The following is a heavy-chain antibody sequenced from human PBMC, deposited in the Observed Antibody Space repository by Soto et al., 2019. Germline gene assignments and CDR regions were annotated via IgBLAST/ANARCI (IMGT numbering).Heavy chain of an antibody. V-gene: IGHV3-33*01. CDR3: ARDDEYSGNGMDV. CDR2: ILNDGSNR. Sequence: QVQLVESGGGVVQPGRSLRLSCAASGFTFSNYGMHWVRQPPGKGLEWVAVILNDGSNRYHADSVKDRFTISRDNSKNMLYLQMNSLRAEDTAVYYCARDDEYSGNGMDVWGQGTTVTVS. J-gene: IGHJ6*02. D-gene: IGHD3-10*01. CDR1: GFTFSNYG.